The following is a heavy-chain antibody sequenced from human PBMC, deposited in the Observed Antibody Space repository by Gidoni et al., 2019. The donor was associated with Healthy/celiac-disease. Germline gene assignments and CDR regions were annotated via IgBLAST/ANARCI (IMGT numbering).Heavy chain of an antibody. CDR1: GGPFSGYY. J-gene: IGHJ4*02. D-gene: IGHD5-12*01. Sequence: QVPPQQWRAGLLKPSETLSLTRALYGGPFSGYYWRWIRQPPGKGLEWIGEINHSGSTNYNPSLKRRVTISVDTSKNQFSLKLSAVTAADTAVYYCARRRRWLQPDYWGQGTLVTVSS. V-gene: IGHV4-34*01. CDR3: ARRRRWLQPDY. CDR2: INHSGST.